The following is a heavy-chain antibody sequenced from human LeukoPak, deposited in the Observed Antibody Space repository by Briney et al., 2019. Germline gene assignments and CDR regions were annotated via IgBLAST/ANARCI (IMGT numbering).Heavy chain of an antibody. CDR3: ARGGRWELPRPYAFDI. V-gene: IGHV1-18*01. CDR1: GYTFTSYG. J-gene: IGHJ3*02. CDR2: ISAYNGNT. D-gene: IGHD1-26*01. Sequence: GASVKVSCKASGYTFTSYGISWVRQAPGQGLEWMGWISAYNGNTNYAQKLQGRVTITTDTSTSTAYMELRSLRSDDTAVYYCARGGRWELPRPYAFDIWGQGTMVTVSS.